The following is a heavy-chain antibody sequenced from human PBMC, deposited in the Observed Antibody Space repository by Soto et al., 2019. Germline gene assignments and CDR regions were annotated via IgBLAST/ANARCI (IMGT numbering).Heavy chain of an antibody. Sequence: QVQLVESGGGLVKPGGSLRLSCAASGFAFSDSYMSWIRQAPGKGLEWISYISSSGSTIYYADSVKGRFTISRDNAKKSLYLQMDSLTADDTAVYYCARGGASMTTAFDYWGQGTQVTVSS. V-gene: IGHV3-11*01. D-gene: IGHD1-1*01. J-gene: IGHJ4*02. CDR2: ISSSGSTI. CDR3: ARGGASMTTAFDY. CDR1: GFAFSDSY.